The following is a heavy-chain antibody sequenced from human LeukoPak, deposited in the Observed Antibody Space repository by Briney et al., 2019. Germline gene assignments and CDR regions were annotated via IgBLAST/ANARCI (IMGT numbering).Heavy chain of an antibody. CDR3: ARRLKLSQGGTTDY. V-gene: IGHV5-51*01. CDR2: IFPSNSDT. J-gene: IGHJ4*02. Sequence: GESLKISCKTAGDSSTSYWISRLRQLPRKSLVGMVSIFPSNSDTRYSPSFQGQVTTSAEKSITTAYLQWISRKTPDTAVYYCARRLKLSQGGTTDYWGGGTLVPVSS. CDR1: GDSSTSYW. D-gene: IGHD1-1*01.